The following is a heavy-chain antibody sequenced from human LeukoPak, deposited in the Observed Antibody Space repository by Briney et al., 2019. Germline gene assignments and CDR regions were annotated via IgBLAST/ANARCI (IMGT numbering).Heavy chain of an antibody. V-gene: IGHV4-4*07. CDR3: ARVFPSETQNYFDY. J-gene: IGHJ4*02. Sequence: PSETLSLTCTVSGGSISSYYWSWIRQPAGKGLEWIGRIYTSGSTNYNPSLKSRVTMSVDTSKNQFSLKLSSVTAADTAVYYCARVFPSETQNYFDYWGQGTLVTVSS. D-gene: IGHD2/OR15-2a*01. CDR2: IYTSGST. CDR1: GGSISSYY.